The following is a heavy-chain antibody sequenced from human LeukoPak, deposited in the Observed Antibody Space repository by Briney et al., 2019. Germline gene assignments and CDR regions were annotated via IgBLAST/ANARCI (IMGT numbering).Heavy chain of an antibody. D-gene: IGHD2-2*01. CDR1: GYTFTSYD. Sequence: GASVKVSCKASGYTFTSYDINWVRQATGQGLEWMGWISAYNGNTNYAQKLQGRVTMTTDTSTSTAYMELSSLRSEDTAVYYCARAAGDIVVVPAAMNWFDPWGQGTLVTVSS. CDR3: ARAAGDIVVVPAAMNWFDP. J-gene: IGHJ5*02. V-gene: IGHV1-18*01. CDR2: ISAYNGNT.